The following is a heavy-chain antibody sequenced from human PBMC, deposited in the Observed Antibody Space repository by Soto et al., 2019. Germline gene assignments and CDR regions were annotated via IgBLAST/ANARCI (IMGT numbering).Heavy chain of an antibody. CDR2: IYYSGST. Sequence: SETLSLTCTVSGGSISSSSYYWGWIRQPPGKGLEWIGSIYYSGSTCYNPSLKSRVTISVDTSKNQFSLKLSSVTAADTAVYYCASRTIFGVVIRKFDYWGQGTLVTVSS. CDR3: ASRTIFGVVIRKFDY. D-gene: IGHD3-3*01. V-gene: IGHV4-39*01. CDR1: GGSISSSSYY. J-gene: IGHJ4*02.